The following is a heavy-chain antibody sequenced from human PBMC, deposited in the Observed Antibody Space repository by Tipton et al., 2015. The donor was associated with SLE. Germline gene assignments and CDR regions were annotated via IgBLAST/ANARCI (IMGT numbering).Heavy chain of an antibody. V-gene: IGHV3-30*02. Sequence: SGFTFSSYGMHWVRQAPGKGLEWVAFIRYDGSNKYYADSVKGRFTISRDNSKNTLYLQMNSLRAEDTAVYYCAKDLEITIFGVGNWGQGTLVTVSS. CDR2: IRYDGSNK. J-gene: IGHJ4*02. CDR1: GFTFSSYG. CDR3: AKDLEITIFGVGN. D-gene: IGHD3-3*01.